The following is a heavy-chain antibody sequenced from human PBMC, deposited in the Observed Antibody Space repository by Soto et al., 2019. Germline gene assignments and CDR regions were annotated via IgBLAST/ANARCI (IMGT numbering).Heavy chain of an antibody. D-gene: IGHD3-3*01. J-gene: IGHJ6*03. V-gene: IGHV4-59*08. CDR3: ATRAADYDFWSGYYSYYYYMDV. CDR1: GGSISSYY. Sequence: SETLSLTCTVSGGSISSYYWSWIRQPPGKGLEWIGYIYYSGSTNYTPSLKSRVTISVDTSKNQFSLKLSSVTAADTAVYYCATRAADYDFWSGYYSYYYYMDVWGKGTTVTVSS. CDR2: IYYSGST.